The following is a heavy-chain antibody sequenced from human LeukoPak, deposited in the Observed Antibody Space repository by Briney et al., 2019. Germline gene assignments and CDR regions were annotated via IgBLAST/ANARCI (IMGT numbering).Heavy chain of an antibody. J-gene: IGHJ3*02. V-gene: IGHV3-30*18. D-gene: IGHD3-9*01. CDR3: AKEYDRVHDAFDI. CDR1: GFTFSS. CDR2: ISYDGSKK. Sequence: PGGSLRLSCAASGFTFSSKHWVRQAPGKGLEGVAVISYDGSKKYYADSVKGRFTISRDSSKNTLYLQMNSLRAEDTAVYYCAKEYDRVHDAFDIWGQGTMVTVSS.